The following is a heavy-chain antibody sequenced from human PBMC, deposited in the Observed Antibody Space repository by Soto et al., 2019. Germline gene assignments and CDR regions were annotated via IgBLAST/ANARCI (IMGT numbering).Heavy chain of an antibody. Sequence: SETLSLTCAVSGDSVSNENYYWSWIRQPPGKGLEWIGYIYYSGTTNYNSYLKSRLSLSVDMSKNQFSLKLTSVTAADTAVYFCARSQRGRTAFTFDYWGQGALVTVSS. CDR2: IYYSGTT. CDR3: ARSQRGRTAFTFDY. V-gene: IGHV4-61*01. J-gene: IGHJ4*02. D-gene: IGHD3-16*01. CDR1: GDSVSNENYY.